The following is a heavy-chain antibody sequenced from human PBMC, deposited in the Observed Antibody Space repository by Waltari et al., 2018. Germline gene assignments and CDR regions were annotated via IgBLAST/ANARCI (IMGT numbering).Heavy chain of an antibody. CDR3: ARVRRWELLYPYYYGMDV. D-gene: IGHD1-26*01. CDR2: IIPIFGTA. CDR1: GGTFSSYA. V-gene: IGHV1-69*05. Sequence: QVQLVQSGAEVKKPGSSVKVSCKASGGTFSSYAISWVRPAPGQGLEWMGGIIPIFGTANYAQKFQGRVTITTDESTSTAYMELSSLRSEDTAVYYCARVRRWELLYPYYYGMDVWGQGTTVTVSS. J-gene: IGHJ6*02.